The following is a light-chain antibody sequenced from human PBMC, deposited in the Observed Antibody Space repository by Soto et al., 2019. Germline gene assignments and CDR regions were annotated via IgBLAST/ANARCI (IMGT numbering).Light chain of an antibody. CDR2: DAS. CDR1: QSVSSY. CDR3: QQRSNWPVP. Sequence: EIVLTQSPATLSLSPGEGATLSCRASQSVSSYLAWYQQKPGQAPRLLIYDASNRATGIPARFSGSGSGTDFTLPISSLEPEDFAVYYCQQRSNWPVPFGLGPKGE. J-gene: IGKJ1*01. V-gene: IGKV3-11*01.